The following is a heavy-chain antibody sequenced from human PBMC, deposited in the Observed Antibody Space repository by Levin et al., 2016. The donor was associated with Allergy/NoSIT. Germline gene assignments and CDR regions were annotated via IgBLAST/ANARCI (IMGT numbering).Heavy chain of an antibody. V-gene: IGHV4-59*01. D-gene: IGHD6-19*01. Sequence: WIRQPPGKGLEWIGYIYYSGSTNYNPSLKSRVTISVDTSKNQFSLKLSSVTAADTAVYYCATGYSSGWYYFDYWGQGTLVTVSS. CDR2: IYYSGST. CDR3: ATGYSSGWYYFDY. J-gene: IGHJ4*02.